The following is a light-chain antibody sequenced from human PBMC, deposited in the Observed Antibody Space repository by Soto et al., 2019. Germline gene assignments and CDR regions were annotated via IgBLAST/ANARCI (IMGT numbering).Light chain of an antibody. CDR2: DAS. Sequence: EIVLTQSPATLSLSPGERATLSCRASQSVSSYLAWYQQKPGQAPRLLIYDASNRATGIPARFSGSGSGTDFTLTIRSLEPEDVAVYYCQQRSNWPPWTFGQGTKVEIK. CDR3: QQRSNWPPWT. V-gene: IGKV3-11*01. J-gene: IGKJ1*01. CDR1: QSVSSY.